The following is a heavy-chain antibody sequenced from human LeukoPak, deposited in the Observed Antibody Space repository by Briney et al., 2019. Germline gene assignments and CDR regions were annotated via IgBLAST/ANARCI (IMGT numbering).Heavy chain of an antibody. CDR1: GGSINDYY. V-gene: IGHV4-59*01. J-gene: IGHJ5*02. Sequence: SGTLSLTCTVSGGSINDYYWSWIRQPPGKGLEWIGYIYYSGSTNYNPSLKSRVTISVDTSKNQFSLKLSSVTAADTAVYYCASFLGFNWFDPWGQGTLVTVSS. CDR3: ASFLGFNWFDP. CDR2: IYYSGST. D-gene: IGHD2/OR15-2a*01.